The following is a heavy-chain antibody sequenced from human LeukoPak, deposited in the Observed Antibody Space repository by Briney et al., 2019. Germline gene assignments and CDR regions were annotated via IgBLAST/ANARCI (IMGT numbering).Heavy chain of an antibody. D-gene: IGHD6-13*01. V-gene: IGHV3-53*01. J-gene: IGHJ4*02. CDR2: IYSAGST. CDR3: AKAWPAAGTFDS. Sequence: GGSLRLSCAASGFTVSNNYMTWVRQAPGEGLEWVSVIYSAGSTNYADSVKGRFTISRDTSKNTLYLQMNTLRVEDTAVYYCAKAWPAAGTFDSWGQGSLVTVSS. CDR1: GFTVSNNY.